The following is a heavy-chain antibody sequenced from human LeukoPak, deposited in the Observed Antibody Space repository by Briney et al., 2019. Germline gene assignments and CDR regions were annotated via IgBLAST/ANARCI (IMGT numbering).Heavy chain of an antibody. CDR3: ARRSTALNALYFFDY. D-gene: IGHD1-1*01. V-gene: IGHV4-4*08. J-gene: IGHJ4*02. CDR1: GGSISSYY. Sequence: SETLSLTCTVSGGSISSYYWSWIRQPPGKGLEWIGYIYTSGSTNYNPSLKSRVTIAVNTSKNQFPLKLSSVTAAHTAVYYCARRSTALNALYFFDYWRQGTLVTVSS. CDR2: IYTSGST.